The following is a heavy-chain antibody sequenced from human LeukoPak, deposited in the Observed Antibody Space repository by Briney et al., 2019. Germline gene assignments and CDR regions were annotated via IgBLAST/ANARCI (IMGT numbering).Heavy chain of an antibody. D-gene: IGHD3-22*01. CDR2: INSDGSST. V-gene: IGHV3-74*01. J-gene: IGHJ4*02. Sequence: GGSLRLSCVASGFTFSSYWMHWVRQAPGKGLVWVSRINSDGSSTSYADSVKGRFTISRDNSKNTLYLQMNSLRAEDTAVYYCAKDGVQSITMIVVVITTFDYWGQGTLVTVSS. CDR3: AKDGVQSITMIVVVITTFDY. CDR1: GFTFSSYW.